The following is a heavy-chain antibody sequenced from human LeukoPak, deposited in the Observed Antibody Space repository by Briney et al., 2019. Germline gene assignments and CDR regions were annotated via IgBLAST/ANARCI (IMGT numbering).Heavy chain of an antibody. V-gene: IGHV3-21*01. CDR3: AKALGTTVTNWFDS. CDR1: GFTVSSDS. CDR2: ISSSGSYI. D-gene: IGHD4-17*01. J-gene: IGHJ5*01. Sequence: GGSLRLSCAASGFTVSSDSMSWVRQAPGKGLEWVSFISSSGSYIYYADSVKGRFTVSRDNSKNTLYLQINSLRAEDTAVYYCAKALGTTVTNWFDSWGQGTLVTVSS.